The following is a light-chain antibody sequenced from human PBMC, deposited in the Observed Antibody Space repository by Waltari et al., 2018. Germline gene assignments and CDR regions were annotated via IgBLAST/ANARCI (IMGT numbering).Light chain of an antibody. V-gene: IGLV1-40*01. J-gene: IGLJ2*01. CDR1: SSNIGANFD. CDR3: QSYDSSLSLVV. CDR2: GNF. Sequence: QSVLTQPPSVSGAPGQRVTISCTGSSSNIGANFDVHWYQHLPGTAPRLLIYGNFNRPSGVPDRFSGSKSGTSASLAITGLQAEDEAKYYGQSYDSSLSLVVFGGGTKLTVL.